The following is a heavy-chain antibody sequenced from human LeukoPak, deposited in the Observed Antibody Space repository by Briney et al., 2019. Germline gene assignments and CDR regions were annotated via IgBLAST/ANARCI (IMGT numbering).Heavy chain of an antibody. J-gene: IGHJ3*02. CDR1: GYNFTSNG. D-gene: IGHD1-14*01. Sequence: ASVNVSCKASGYNFTSNGISRVRQAPGQGLEWMGWISAYNGNTNYAQKLQGRVTMTTDTSTSTAYMELRSLRSDDTAVYYCARGRIRGTDHALDIWGQGTMVTVSS. CDR3: ARGRIRGTDHALDI. CDR2: ISAYNGNT. V-gene: IGHV1-18*01.